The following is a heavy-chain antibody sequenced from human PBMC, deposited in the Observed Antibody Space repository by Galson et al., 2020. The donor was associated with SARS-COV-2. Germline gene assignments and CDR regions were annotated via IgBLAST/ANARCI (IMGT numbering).Heavy chain of an antibody. CDR1: GFTFSSYS. CDR3: ARDQSGSYFGHDAFDI. D-gene: IGHD1-26*01. Sequence: GGSLRLSCAASGFTFSSYSMNWVRQAPGKGLEWVSSISSSSSYIYYADSVKGRFTISRDNAKNSLYLQMNSLRAEDTAVYYCARDQSGSYFGHDAFDIWGQGTMVTVSS. V-gene: IGHV3-21*01. J-gene: IGHJ3*02. CDR2: ISSSSSYI.